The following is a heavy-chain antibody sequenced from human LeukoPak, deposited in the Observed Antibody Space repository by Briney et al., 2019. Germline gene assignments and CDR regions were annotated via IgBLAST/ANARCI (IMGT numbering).Heavy chain of an antibody. CDR2: IYYSGST. CDR3: ARHSYYYASSGYYNFDY. D-gene: IGHD3-22*01. Sequence: SETLSLTCTVSGGSISSYYWSWIRQPPGKGLEWIGYIYYSGSTNYNPSLKSRVTISVDTSKNQFSLKLSSVTAADTAVYYCARHSYYYASSGYYNFDYWGQGTLVTVSS. CDR1: GGSISSYY. V-gene: IGHV4-59*08. J-gene: IGHJ4*02.